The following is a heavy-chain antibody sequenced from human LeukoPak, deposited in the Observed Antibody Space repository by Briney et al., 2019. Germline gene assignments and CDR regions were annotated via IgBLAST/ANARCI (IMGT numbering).Heavy chain of an antibody. CDR3: VKGCSYTSCYTSDY. D-gene: IGHD2-2*02. J-gene: IGHJ4*02. CDR2: ISGSGDST. V-gene: IGHV3-23*01. CDR1: GFTFNNYA. Sequence: GGSLRLSCAASGFTFNNYAMTWVRQAPGKGLEWVSTISGSGDSTHYADSVKGRFTISRDNSKNTLYPQLNSLRVEDTAVYYCVKGCSYTSCYTSDYWGQGTLVTVSS.